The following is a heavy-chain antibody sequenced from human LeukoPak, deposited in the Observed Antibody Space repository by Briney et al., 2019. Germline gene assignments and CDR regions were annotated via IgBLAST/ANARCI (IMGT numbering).Heavy chain of an antibody. V-gene: IGHV1-18*01. J-gene: IGHJ6*03. CDR3: ARVLVESESSSWRNYYYYYMDV. Sequence: ASVKVSCKASGYTFTSYGISWVRQAPGQGLEWMGWISAYNGNTNYAQKLQGRVTMTTDTSTSTAYMELRSLRSDDTAVYYCARVLVESESSSWRNYYYYYMDVWGKGTTVTVSS. D-gene: IGHD6-13*01. CDR1: GYTFTSYG. CDR2: ISAYNGNT.